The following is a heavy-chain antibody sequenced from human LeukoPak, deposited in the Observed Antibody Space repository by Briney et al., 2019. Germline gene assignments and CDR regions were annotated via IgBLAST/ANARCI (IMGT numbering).Heavy chain of an antibody. J-gene: IGHJ4*02. CDR3: ARTYCSGGSCHFDY. Sequence: SETLSLTCTVSGSSIRSYYWSWIRQPPGKGLEWVGYIFYSGTTDSNPSLKSRVTISVDTSKNQFSLKLSSVTAADTAVYYCARTYCSGGSCHFDYWGQGTLVTVSS. CDR1: GSSIRSYY. D-gene: IGHD2-15*01. V-gene: IGHV4-59*08. CDR2: IFYSGTT.